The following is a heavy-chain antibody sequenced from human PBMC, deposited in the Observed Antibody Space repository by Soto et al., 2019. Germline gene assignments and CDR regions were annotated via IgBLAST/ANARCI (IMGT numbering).Heavy chain of an antibody. D-gene: IGHD4-17*01. CDR3: ANPATDYGDYGAFDY. CDR1: GFTFSSYS. CDR2: ISSSSSTI. V-gene: IGHV3-48*01. J-gene: IGHJ4*02. Sequence: GGSLRLSCAASGFTFSSYSMNWVRQAPGKGLEWVSYISSSSSTIYYADSVKGRFTISRDNAKNSLYLQMNSLRAEDTAVYYCANPATDYGDYGAFDYWGQGTLVTVSS.